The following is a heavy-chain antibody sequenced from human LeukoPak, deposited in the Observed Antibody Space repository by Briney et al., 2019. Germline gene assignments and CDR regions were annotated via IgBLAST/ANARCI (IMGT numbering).Heavy chain of an antibody. Sequence: GGSLRLSCTASGFTFSNYAISWVRQAPGKGLEWVSSISDSGGRTYYADSVKGRFTISRDSSKNTLYLQMNSLRAEDTAIYYCAKDQGGRKLWWPPFDLWGRGTLVTVSS. CDR3: AKDQGGRKLWWPPFDL. CDR2: ISDSGGRT. J-gene: IGHJ2*01. CDR1: GFTFSNYA. D-gene: IGHD2-21*01. V-gene: IGHV3-23*01.